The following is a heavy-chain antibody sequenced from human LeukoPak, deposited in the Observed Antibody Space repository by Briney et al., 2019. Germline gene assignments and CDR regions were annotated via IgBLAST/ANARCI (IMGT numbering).Heavy chain of an antibody. CDR1: GGSISSYY. J-gene: IGHJ4*02. D-gene: IGHD1-14*01. CDR3: TRGSWMTINHD. Sequence: SETLSLTCTVSGGSISSYYWSWIRQPPGKGLEWIGYIYYSGSTNYNPSLKSRVTISVDTSKDQFSLKLSSVTAADTAVYYCTRGSWMTINHDWGQGTLVTVSS. CDR2: IYYSGST. V-gene: IGHV4-59*01.